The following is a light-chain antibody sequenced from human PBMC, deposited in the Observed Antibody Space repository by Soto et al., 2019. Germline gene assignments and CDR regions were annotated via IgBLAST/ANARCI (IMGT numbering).Light chain of an antibody. Sequence: DIVLTQSPSTLSLSSGDRATISCRASQSISGYLAWYQQKPDQAPRLLIYDASNMATGIPARFSGSGSGTDFTLTISSLEPEDFAIYYCQQRSTWPFTFGGGTKVDIK. J-gene: IGKJ4*01. CDR1: QSISGY. CDR2: DAS. CDR3: QQRSTWPFT. V-gene: IGKV3-11*01.